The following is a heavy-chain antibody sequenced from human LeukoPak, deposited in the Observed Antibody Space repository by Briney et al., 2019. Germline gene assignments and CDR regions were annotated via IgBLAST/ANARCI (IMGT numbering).Heavy chain of an antibody. Sequence: SETLSLTCTVSGGSISSYYWSWIRQPPGKGLEWIGYIYYSGSTNYNPSLKSRVTISVDTSKNQFSLKLSSVTAVDTAVYYCARTAVDTATYFDYWGQGTLVTVSS. D-gene: IGHD5-18*01. J-gene: IGHJ4*02. V-gene: IGHV4-59*12. CDR2: IYYSGST. CDR1: GGSISSYY. CDR3: ARTAVDTATYFDY.